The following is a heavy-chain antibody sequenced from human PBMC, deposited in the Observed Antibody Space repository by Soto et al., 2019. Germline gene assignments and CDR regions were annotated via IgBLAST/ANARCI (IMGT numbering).Heavy chain of an antibody. CDR3: ARDILSGGAYPDS. D-gene: IGHD3-10*01. CDR1: GFTFSTYT. Sequence: PGGSLRLSCAASGFTFSTYTINWVRQAPGKGLEWISSISIGSSYIYYAGSVKGRFTISRDNAKNSLFLQMNSLRADDTAVYYCARDILSGGAYPDSWGQGTKVTVSS. CDR2: ISIGSSYI. V-gene: IGHV3-21*01. J-gene: IGHJ5*01.